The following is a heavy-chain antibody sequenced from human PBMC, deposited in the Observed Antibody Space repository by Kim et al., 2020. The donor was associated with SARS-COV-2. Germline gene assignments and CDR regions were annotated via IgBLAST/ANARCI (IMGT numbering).Heavy chain of an antibody. V-gene: IGHV3-7*03. J-gene: IGHJ4*02. CDR3: ARPGSGLKYFDF. CDR1: GSTFSNYW. Sequence: GGSLRLSCAASGSTFSNYWMTWVRQAPGKGLEWVANIKPDGSEESYVDSVKGRFTISRDNAKNSLGLQMNSLRAEDTAVYYCARPGSGLKYFDFWGQGTL. D-gene: IGHD1-26*01. CDR2: IKPDGSEE.